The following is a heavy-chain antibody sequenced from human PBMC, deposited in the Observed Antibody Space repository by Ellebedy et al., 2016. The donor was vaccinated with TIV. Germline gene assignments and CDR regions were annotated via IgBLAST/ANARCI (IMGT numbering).Heavy chain of an antibody. V-gene: IGHV1-8*01. CDR2: MNPNSGNT. Sequence: ASVKVSCXASGYTFTSYDINWVRQATGQGLEWMGWMNPNSGNTGYAQKFQGRVTMTRNTSISTAYMELSRLRSDDTAVYYCASVQTTVDLDWYFDLWGRGTLVTVSS. CDR3: ASVQTTVDLDWYFDL. J-gene: IGHJ2*01. CDR1: GYTFTSYD. D-gene: IGHD4-17*01.